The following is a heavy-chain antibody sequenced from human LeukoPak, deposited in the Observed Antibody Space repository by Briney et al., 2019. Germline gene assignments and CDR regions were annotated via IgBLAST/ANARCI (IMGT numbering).Heavy chain of an antibody. D-gene: IGHD6-19*01. Sequence: SVKVSCKASGGTFTSYAISWVRQAPGQGLEWMGGIIPIFGTANYAQKFQGRVTITPDESTSTAYMELSSLRSEDTDVYYCARAASGYSSGWYAVYWGQGTLVTVSS. V-gene: IGHV1-69*13. CDR3: ARAASGYSSGWYAVY. J-gene: IGHJ4*02. CDR1: GGTFTSYA. CDR2: IIPIFGTA.